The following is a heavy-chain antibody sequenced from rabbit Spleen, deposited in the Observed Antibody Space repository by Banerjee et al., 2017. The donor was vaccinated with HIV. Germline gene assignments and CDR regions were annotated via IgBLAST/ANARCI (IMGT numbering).Heavy chain of an antibody. V-gene: IGHV1S45*01. CDR2: VNTATGKP. CDR1: GFDFSDRDV. J-gene: IGHJ3*01. D-gene: IGHD4-1*01. Sequence: QAQLGESGGGLVKPEGSLTLTCKASGFDFSDRDVMCWVRQAPGKGLEWIACVNTATGKPVYATWAKGRFTISTTSSTTVTLQMTSLTAADTATYFCARDLAGAIGWNFYLWGQGTLVTVS. CDR3: ARDLAGAIGWNFYL.